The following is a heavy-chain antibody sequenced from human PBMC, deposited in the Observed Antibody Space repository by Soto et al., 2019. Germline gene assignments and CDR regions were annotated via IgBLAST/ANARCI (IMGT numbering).Heavy chain of an antibody. CDR3: ARGWGIAARPRTDY. CDR1: GGSVSSGIYY. V-gene: IGHV4-61*01. J-gene: IGHJ4*02. CDR2: IYYSGST. Sequence: SETLSLTCTASGGSVSSGIYYWSWIRQPPGKGLEWIGYIYYSGSTNYNPSLKSRVTISVDTSKNQFSLKLSSVTAADTAVYYCARGWGIAARPRTDYWGQGTLVNVSS. D-gene: IGHD6-6*01.